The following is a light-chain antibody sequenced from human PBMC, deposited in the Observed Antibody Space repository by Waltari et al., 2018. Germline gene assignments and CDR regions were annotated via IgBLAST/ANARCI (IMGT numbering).Light chain of an antibody. V-gene: IGLV2-11*01. Sequence: QSALTQPRSVSGSPGQSVTISCTGTSRDVASHDCVSWYHHHPGKAPKLMIYDVIERPSVIPQLFSVSQSGNTPSLIISGLQADDEADYYCCSCAGTYTFWVFGGGTKLTVL. CDR3: CSCAGTYTFWV. CDR2: DVI. J-gene: IGLJ3*02. CDR1: SRDVASHDC.